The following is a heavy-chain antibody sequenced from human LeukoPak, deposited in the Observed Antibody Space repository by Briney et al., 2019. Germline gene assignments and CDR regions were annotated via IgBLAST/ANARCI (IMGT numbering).Heavy chain of an antibody. Sequence: ASVKVSCKAAGYTFTTYVMNRVRQAPGQGLEWMGWINTNTGNPMYAQGFTGRFAFSLDTSVSTAYLQISSLKAEDTAVYCCAREKEYSGYGIDYWGQGTLVTVSS. J-gene: IGHJ4*02. D-gene: IGHD5-12*01. CDR3: AREKEYSGYGIDY. CDR2: INTNTGNP. V-gene: IGHV7-4-1*02. CDR1: GYTFTTYV.